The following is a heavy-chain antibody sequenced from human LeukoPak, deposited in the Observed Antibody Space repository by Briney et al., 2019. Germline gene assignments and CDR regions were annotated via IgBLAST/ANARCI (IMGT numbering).Heavy chain of an antibody. J-gene: IGHJ6*03. CDR2: INPNSGGT. Sequence: ASVKVSCKASGYTFTGYYMHWVRQAPGQGLEWMGWINPNSGGTNYAQKFQGRVTMTSDTAISTAYMELSRMRSDDPAVYYCARDFRYSSGWYASFYYYMDVWGKGTTVTISS. V-gene: IGHV1-2*02. CDR1: GYTFTGYY. CDR3: ARDFRYSSGWYASFYYYMDV. D-gene: IGHD6-19*01.